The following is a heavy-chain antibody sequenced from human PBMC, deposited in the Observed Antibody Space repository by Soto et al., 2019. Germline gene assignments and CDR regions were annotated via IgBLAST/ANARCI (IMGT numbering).Heavy chain of an antibody. V-gene: IGHV1-24*01. Sequence: QVQLVQSGAEVKKPGASVKVSCKVSGYTLTELSMHWVRQAPGKGLEWMGGFDPVDGETIYAQKFQGRVTMTEDTSTDTAYKELSSLRSEDTAVYYCATPSLPHDYIWGSYRPTLDAFDIWGQGTMVTVSS. J-gene: IGHJ3*02. CDR3: ATPSLPHDYIWGSYRPTLDAFDI. D-gene: IGHD3-16*02. CDR2: FDPVDGET. CDR1: GYTLTELS.